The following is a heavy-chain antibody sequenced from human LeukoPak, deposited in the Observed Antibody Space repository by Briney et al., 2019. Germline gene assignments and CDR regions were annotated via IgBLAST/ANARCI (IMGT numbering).Heavy chain of an antibody. V-gene: IGHV3-30*18. J-gene: IGHJ4*02. CDR3: VKDQGSSSWFVDY. Sequence: PGGSLRLSCAASGFXFSSYGIHWVRQAPGKGLEWVAVISYDGSNKYYADSVKGRFTISRDNSKNTLYVQMDSLRAEDTAVYYCVKDQGSSSWFVDYWGQGTRVTVSS. CDR1: GFXFSSYG. CDR2: ISYDGSNK. D-gene: IGHD6-13*01.